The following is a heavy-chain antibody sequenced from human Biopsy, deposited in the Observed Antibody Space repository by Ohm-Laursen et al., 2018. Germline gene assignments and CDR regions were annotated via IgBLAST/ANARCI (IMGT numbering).Heavy chain of an antibody. CDR1: GVTLSGYK. CDR3: AKDLRNNNWGVEN. Sequence: SLSLSCTASGVTLSGYKMNWVRQAPGKGLEWVSSISGSSTYIYYADSVKGRFTISRDNAKNSLSLQMNSLRAEDTAVFYCAKDLRNNNWGVENWGQGTLVTVSS. J-gene: IGHJ4*02. CDR2: ISGSSTYI. D-gene: IGHD7-27*01. V-gene: IGHV3-21*01.